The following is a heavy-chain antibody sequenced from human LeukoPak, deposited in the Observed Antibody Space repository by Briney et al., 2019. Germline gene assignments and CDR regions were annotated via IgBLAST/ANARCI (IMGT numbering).Heavy chain of an antibody. D-gene: IGHD1-26*01. CDR2: IYTSGST. CDR1: GGSINSDTYY. CDR3: ARDSTTTWYGQDY. Sequence: SETLSLTCTVSGGSINSDTYYWTWTRQPAGKGVEWLGRIYTSGSTNYNPSLKSRITISIDTSKNQFSLKLTSVTAADTALYYCARDSTTTWYGQDYWGQGTLVTVFS. V-gene: IGHV4-61*02. J-gene: IGHJ4*02.